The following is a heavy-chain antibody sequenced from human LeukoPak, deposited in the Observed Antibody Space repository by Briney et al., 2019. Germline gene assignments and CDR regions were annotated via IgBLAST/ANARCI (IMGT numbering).Heavy chain of an antibody. V-gene: IGHV1-8*01. Sequence: SVKVSCKTSGYAFSSYDINWVRQAPGQGLEWMGWKNPNTGHTGSAEQFQGRVTMTRNTSISTAYMELSSLKSEDTATYYCARGRTDCNNGVCYSNYYYMDVWGKGTTVTVSS. J-gene: IGHJ6*03. CDR2: KNPNTGHT. D-gene: IGHD2-8*01. CDR1: GYAFSSYD. CDR3: ARGRTDCNNGVCYSNYYYMDV.